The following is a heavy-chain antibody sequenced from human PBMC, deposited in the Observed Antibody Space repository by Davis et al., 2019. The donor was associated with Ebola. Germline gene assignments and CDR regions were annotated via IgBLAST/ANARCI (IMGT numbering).Heavy chain of an antibody. CDR3: AKDASNSVDAFDT. CDR1: GFTFSSYD. D-gene: IGHD4-11*01. J-gene: IGHJ3*02. Sequence: GESLKISCAASGFTFSSYDMSWVRHAPAKGLERFSGISSSGGSTYYADYVKGRFTISRDNSKNTLYLQMNSLRAEDTAVYYCAKDASNSVDAFDTRGQGIMVTVSS. CDR2: ISSSGGST. V-gene: IGHV3-23*01.